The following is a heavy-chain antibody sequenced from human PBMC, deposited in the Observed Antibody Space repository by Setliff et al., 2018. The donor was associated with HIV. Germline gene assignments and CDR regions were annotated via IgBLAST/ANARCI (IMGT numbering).Heavy chain of an antibody. Sequence: KTSETLSLTCAVSGYSISSGYYWGWIRQPPGKGLEWIGSIYHSGSTYDSPSLKSRVTISVDTSKNQFSLKLSSVTAADTAIYYCARRIYGNNPYFDYWSQGTLVTVSS. CDR1: GYSISSGYY. CDR2: IYHSGST. D-gene: IGHD4-17*01. V-gene: IGHV4-38-2*01. J-gene: IGHJ4*02. CDR3: ARRIYGNNPYFDY.